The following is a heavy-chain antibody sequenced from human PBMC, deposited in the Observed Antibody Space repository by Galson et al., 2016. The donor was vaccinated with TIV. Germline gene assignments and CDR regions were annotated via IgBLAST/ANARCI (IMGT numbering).Heavy chain of an antibody. V-gene: IGHV5-51*01. CDR1: GYSFTTYW. Sequence: QSGAEVKKPGESLKISCKASGYSFTTYWIAWVRQMPGKGLEWMGIIFPDDSETAYSPSFEAQVTISVDKSLNVAYVQWKSLRTSDTAMYYCARQTTRSFDSWGQGTRVTVSS. J-gene: IGHJ4*02. CDR3: ARQTTRSFDS. CDR2: IFPDDSET. D-gene: IGHD4-17*01.